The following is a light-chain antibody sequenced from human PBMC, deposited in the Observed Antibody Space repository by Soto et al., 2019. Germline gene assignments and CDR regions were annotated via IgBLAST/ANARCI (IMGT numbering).Light chain of an antibody. CDR1: RSISTY. J-gene: IGKJ1*01. Sequence: GDRVTITCRASRSISTYLNWYQQKPGKAPKLLIYAASNLQSGVPSQFSGSGSGTDFTLTISSLQPEDFASYYCQQTYSTPRTFGQGTKVEIK. CDR2: AAS. V-gene: IGKV1-39*01. CDR3: QQTYSTPRT.